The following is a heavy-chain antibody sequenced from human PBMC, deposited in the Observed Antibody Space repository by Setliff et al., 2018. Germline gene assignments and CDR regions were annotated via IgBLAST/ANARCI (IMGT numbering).Heavy chain of an antibody. CDR1: GGTFSSYD. CDR3: AKDDLGFAAAGTNVVFNY. CDR2: IIPIFGTV. J-gene: IGHJ4*02. Sequence: SVKVSCKASGGTFSSYDINWVRQAPGQGLEWMGGIIPIFGTVNYAQKFQDRVSIRTDKSTSTAYMELSSLRSEDTAVYYCAKDDLGFAAAGTNVVFNYWGQGTLVTVSS. D-gene: IGHD6-13*01. V-gene: IGHV1-69*05.